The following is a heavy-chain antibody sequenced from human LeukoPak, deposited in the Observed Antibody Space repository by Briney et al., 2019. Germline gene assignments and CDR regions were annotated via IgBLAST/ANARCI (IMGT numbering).Heavy chain of an antibody. CDR1: GGTFSSYA. V-gene: IGHV1-69*04. CDR2: IIPTLGIA. CDR3: ARDTSLWFGESNFDY. J-gene: IGHJ4*02. D-gene: IGHD3-10*01. Sequence: GASVKVSCKASGGTFSSYAISWVRQAPGQGLEWMGRIIPTLGIANYAQKFQGRVTITADKSTSTAYMELSSLRSEDTAVYYCARDTSLWFGESNFDYWGQGTLVTVSS.